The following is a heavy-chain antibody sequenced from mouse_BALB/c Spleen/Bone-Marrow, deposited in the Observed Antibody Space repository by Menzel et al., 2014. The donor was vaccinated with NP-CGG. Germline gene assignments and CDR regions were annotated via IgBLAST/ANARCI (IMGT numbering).Heavy chain of an antibody. J-gene: IGHJ3*01. CDR2: IHLSDSES. D-gene: IGHD3-3*01. CDR1: GYSFTSYW. CDR3: TRYDLTTRAFAY. Sequence: QVQLQQPGAELARPGASVKLSCKASGYSFTSYWMNWVKQRPGQGLEWIGMIHLSDSESRLNQKFKDKATLTVDKSSSTAYMQRSSPTSEDSAVYYCTRYDLTTRAFAYWGQGTLATVSA. V-gene: IGHV1-61*01.